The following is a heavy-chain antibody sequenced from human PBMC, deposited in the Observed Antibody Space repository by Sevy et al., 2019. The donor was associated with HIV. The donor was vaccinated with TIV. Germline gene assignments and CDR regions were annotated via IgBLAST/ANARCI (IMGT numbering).Heavy chain of an antibody. D-gene: IGHD2-21*02. CDR1: GGSISTYY. J-gene: IGHJ3*01. Sequence: SETLSLTCTVSGGSISTYYWSWIRQPPGKGLQWIGYIYYTGKTNYNPSLQTPVIMSIDTSKNQFSLRLSSVTSADTAMYYCARLSRNNVVVTGVRRDGFDVWGQGIMVTVSS. V-gene: IGHV4-59*01. CDR3: ARLSRNNVVVTGVRRDGFDV. CDR2: IYYTGKT.